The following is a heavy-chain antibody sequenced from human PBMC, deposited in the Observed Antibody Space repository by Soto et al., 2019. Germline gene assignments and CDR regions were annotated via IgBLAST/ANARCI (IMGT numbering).Heavy chain of an antibody. D-gene: IGHD6-13*01. CDR1: GYSFTTYS. CDR3: ARDRRHGTPYYYYGMDV. Sequence: GASVKVSCKASGYSFTTYSIHWVRQAPGQRLEWMGLINAGNGTSKYAQKFQGRVTITADTSTSTAYMELSSLRSEDTAVYYCARDRRHGTPYYYYGMDVWGQGTTVTVSS. V-gene: IGHV1-3*01. CDR2: INAGNGTS. J-gene: IGHJ6*02.